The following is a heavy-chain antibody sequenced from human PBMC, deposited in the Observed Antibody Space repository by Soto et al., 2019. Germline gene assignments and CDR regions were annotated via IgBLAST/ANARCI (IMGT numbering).Heavy chain of an antibody. CDR3: ARDYYGSGSYYNWFDP. CDR2: INHSGST. D-gene: IGHD3-10*01. CDR1: GGSFSGYY. V-gene: IGHV4-34*01. Sequence: SETLSLTCAVYGGSFSGYYWSWIRQPPGKGLEWIGEINHSGSTNYNPSLKSRVTISVDTSKNQFSLKLSSVTAADTAVYYCARDYYGSGSYYNWFDPWGQGTLVTVSS. J-gene: IGHJ5*02.